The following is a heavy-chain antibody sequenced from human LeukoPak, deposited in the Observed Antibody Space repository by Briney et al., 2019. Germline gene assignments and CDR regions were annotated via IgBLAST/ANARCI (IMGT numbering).Heavy chain of an antibody. Sequence: GGSLRLSCAASGFTFSSYTMSWVRQAPGKGLEWVSAISGSGGSTYNADSVKGRFTISRDNSKNTLYLQMNSLRAEDTAVYYCTGHSSANGDYYFDSWGQGTPVTVSS. D-gene: IGHD4-17*01. CDR1: GFTFSSYT. V-gene: IGHV3-23*01. CDR3: TGHSSANGDYYFDS. J-gene: IGHJ4*02. CDR2: ISGSGGST.